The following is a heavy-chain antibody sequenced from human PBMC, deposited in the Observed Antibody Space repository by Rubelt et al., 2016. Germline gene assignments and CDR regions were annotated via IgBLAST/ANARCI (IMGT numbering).Heavy chain of an antibody. CDR3: ARNNRYFEL. D-gene: IGHD1-14*01. J-gene: IGHJ2*01. CDR2: ISADNGNQ. Sequence: QVQLVQSGGEVKKPWASVKVSCKAACYSFASHGINWVRRAPGPGLEWVGWISADNGNQNSAQKLLCTVTMSTDTSMSTAYMDLRSLRSDETAVYCCARNNRYFELWGRGTLVTVSS. CDR1: CYSFASHG. V-gene: IGHV1-18*01.